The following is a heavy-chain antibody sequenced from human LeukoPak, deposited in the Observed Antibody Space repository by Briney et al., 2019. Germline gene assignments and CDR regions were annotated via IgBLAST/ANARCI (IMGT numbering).Heavy chain of an antibody. Sequence: SETLSLTCAVSGYSISSGYYWGWIRQPPGKGLEWIGSIYHSGSTYYNPSLKSRVTISVDTSKNQFSLKLSSVTAADTAVYYCARLRYYYYMDVWGKGTTVTVSS. J-gene: IGHJ6*03. CDR2: IYHSGST. CDR1: GYSISSGYY. V-gene: IGHV4-38-2*01. CDR3: ARLRYYYYMDV.